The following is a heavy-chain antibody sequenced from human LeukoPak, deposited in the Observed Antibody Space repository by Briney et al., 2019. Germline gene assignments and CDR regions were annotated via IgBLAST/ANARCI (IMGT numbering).Heavy chain of an antibody. CDR2: IYYSGST. V-gene: IGHV4-59*01. J-gene: IGHJ3*02. CDR1: GGSISSYY. CDR3: AREMWTYYDSSGYVLMGAFDI. Sequence: SETLSLTCTVSGGSISSYYWSWIRQPPGKGLEWIGYIYYSGSTNYNPSLKSRVTILVDTSKNQFSLKLSSVTAADTAVYYCAREMWTYYDSSGYVLMGAFDIWGQGTMVTVSS. D-gene: IGHD3-22*01.